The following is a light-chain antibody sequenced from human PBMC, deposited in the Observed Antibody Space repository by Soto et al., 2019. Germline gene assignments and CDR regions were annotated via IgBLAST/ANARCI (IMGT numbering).Light chain of an antibody. V-gene: IGKV1-33*01. CDR3: QQYDNLPPFT. Sequence: DIQMTQSPSSLSASVGDRVTITCQASQDISNYLNWYQQKPGKAPKLLIYDASNLETGVPSRFSGGGSVTDFTFTISSMQPEDIATYYCQQYDNLPPFTFGPGTKVDIK. J-gene: IGKJ3*01. CDR1: QDISNY. CDR2: DAS.